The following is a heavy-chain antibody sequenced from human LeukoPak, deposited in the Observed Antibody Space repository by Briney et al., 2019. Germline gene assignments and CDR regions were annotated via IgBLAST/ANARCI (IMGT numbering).Heavy chain of an antibody. J-gene: IGHJ4*01. Sequence: ASETLSLTCTVSGGSISSYYWSWIRQPPGKGLEWIGYIYYSGSTNYNPSLKSRVAISVDTSKNQFSLKLSSVTAADTAVYYCARVRYSGSNGYFDYWGQGTLVIVSS. D-gene: IGHD1-26*01. V-gene: IGHV4-59*08. CDR2: IYYSGST. CDR3: ARVRYSGSNGYFDY. CDR1: GGSISSYY.